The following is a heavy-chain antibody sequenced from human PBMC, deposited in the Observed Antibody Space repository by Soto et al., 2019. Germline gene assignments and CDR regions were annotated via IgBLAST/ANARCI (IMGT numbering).Heavy chain of an antibody. CDR2: ISGTGEST. CDR1: GFTFSTYA. D-gene: IGHD5-18*01. CDR3: AKDLRLHTVSWFDP. Sequence: GGSLRLYCAASGFTFSTYAMNWVRQAPGKGLEWVSGISGTGESTYYADSVKGRFTISRDNSKNTLYLQMNSLRAEDTAVYYCAKDLRLHTVSWFDPWGQGTLVTVSS. V-gene: IGHV3-23*01. J-gene: IGHJ5*02.